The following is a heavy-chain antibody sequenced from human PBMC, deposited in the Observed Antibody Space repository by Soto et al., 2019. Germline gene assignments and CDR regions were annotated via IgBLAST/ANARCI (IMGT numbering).Heavy chain of an antibody. CDR2: IYPGDSDT. Sequence: EVQLVQSGAEVKKPGESLKISCKSSGYSFTSYWIGWVRQMPGKGLEWMGIIYPGDSDTRYSPSFQVQVTISADKSMRTAYRQWSSLKASETARYYCARGGPLGARREDWFDPWGQGTLVTVSS. D-gene: IGHD1-26*01. J-gene: IGHJ5*02. V-gene: IGHV5-51*01. CDR3: ARGGPLGARREDWFDP. CDR1: GYSFTSYW.